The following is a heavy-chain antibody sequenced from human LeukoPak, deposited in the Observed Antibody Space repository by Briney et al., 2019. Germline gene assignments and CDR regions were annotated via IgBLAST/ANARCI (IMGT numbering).Heavy chain of an antibody. CDR2: IYNSGST. J-gene: IGHJ6*02. D-gene: IGHD1-26*01. CDR1: GDSISNYY. V-gene: IGHV4-59*01. Sequence: PSETLSLTCTVSGDSISNYYWNWILQPPGKGLEWIGYIYNSGSTNYNPSLKSRVTISVDTSKNQFSLNLSSVTAADTAVYFCARRPWGGLDVWGQGTTVTVSS. CDR3: ARRPWGGLDV.